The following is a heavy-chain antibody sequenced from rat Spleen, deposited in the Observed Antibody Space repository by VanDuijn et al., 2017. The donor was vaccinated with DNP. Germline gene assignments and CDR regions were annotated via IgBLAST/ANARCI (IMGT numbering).Heavy chain of an antibody. CDR2: ISYDGSSA. CDR3: ARPDH. V-gene: IGHV5-7*01. J-gene: IGHJ2*01. Sequence: EVQLVESGGGLVQPGRSLKLSCVASGFTFRDYYMAWVRQVPTKGLEWVATISYDGSSAYYRDAVKGRFTCSRDNAKRILYLQMDSLRSEDTATYYCARPDHWGQGVMVTVSS. CDR1: GFTFRDYY.